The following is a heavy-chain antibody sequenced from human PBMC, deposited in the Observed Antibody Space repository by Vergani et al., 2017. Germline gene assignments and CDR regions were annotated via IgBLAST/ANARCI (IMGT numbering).Heavy chain of an antibody. CDR1: GFTFSSYW. CDR3: ARDPFYCGGDCYSVNWFDP. Sequence: EVQLVESGGGLVQPGGSLRLSCAASGFTFSSYWMSWVRQAPGKGLEWVANIKQDGSEKYYVDSVKGRFTISRGNAKNSLYLQMNSLRAEDTAVYYCARDPFYCGGDCYSVNWFDPWGQGTLVTVSS. D-gene: IGHD2-21*02. CDR2: IKQDGSEK. J-gene: IGHJ5*02. V-gene: IGHV3-7*01.